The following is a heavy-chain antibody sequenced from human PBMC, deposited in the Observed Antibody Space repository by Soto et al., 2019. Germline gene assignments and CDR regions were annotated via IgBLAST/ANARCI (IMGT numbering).Heavy chain of an antibody. CDR3: ARGGYDFWSAGDGMDV. D-gene: IGHD3-3*01. V-gene: IGHV3-64*02. J-gene: IGHJ6*02. Sequence: EVQLVESGEGLVQPGGSLRLSCAASGFTFSSYAMHWVRQAPGKGLEYVSAISSNGGSTYYADSVKGRFTISRDNSKNTLYLQLGSLRAEDMAVYYCARGGYDFWSAGDGMDVWGQGTTVTV. CDR1: GFTFSSYA. CDR2: ISSNGGST.